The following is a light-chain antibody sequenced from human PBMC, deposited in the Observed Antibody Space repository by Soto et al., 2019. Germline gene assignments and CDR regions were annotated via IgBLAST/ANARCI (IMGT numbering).Light chain of an antibody. CDR2: DVS. CDR1: SSDVGGYNY. J-gene: IGLJ2*01. V-gene: IGLV2-14*01. CDR3: SSYTSSYVV. Sequence: QPASVSGSPGQSITISCTGTSSDVGGYNYVSWYQQHPGKAPKLMIYDVSNRPSGVSNRFSGSKSGNTASLTISGLQAEDEADYYCSSYTSSYVVFGGGTKLTVL.